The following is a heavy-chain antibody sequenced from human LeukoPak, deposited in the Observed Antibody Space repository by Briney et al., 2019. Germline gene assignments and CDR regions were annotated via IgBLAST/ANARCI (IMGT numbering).Heavy chain of an antibody. CDR1: GGTFSSHA. CDR2: IIPIFGTA. J-gene: IGHJ6*03. V-gene: IGHV1-69*05. CDR3: ARSEYSSSWTRVTYYYYYMDV. Sequence: SVKVSCKASGGTFSSHAISWVRQAPGQGLEWMGGIIPIFGTANYAQKFQGRVTITTDESTSTAYMELSSLRSEDTAVYYCARSEYSSSWTRVTYYYYYMDVWGKGTTVTVSS. D-gene: IGHD6-6*01.